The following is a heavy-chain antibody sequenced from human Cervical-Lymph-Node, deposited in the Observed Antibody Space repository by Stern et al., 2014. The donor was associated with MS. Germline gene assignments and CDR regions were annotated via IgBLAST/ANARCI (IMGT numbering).Heavy chain of an antibody. D-gene: IGHD6-13*01. J-gene: IGHJ4*02. Sequence: EESGPTLVKPTQSLTLSCTFSGFSLSTSGMGVGWIRQSPGKALECLALIYWTNDNGYSSSLKSSLTITKDTPKTTEALTLANMDPVDTGTYYCAHSSQAAAGPYFDFWGQGALVTVSS. CDR1: GFSLSTSGMG. V-gene: IGHV2-5*01. CDR2: IYWTNDN. CDR3: AHSSQAAAGPYFDF.